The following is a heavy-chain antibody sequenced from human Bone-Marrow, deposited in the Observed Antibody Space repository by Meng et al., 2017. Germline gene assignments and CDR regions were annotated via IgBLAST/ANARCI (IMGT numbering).Heavy chain of an antibody. CDR1: GDTFSSYS. CDR3: ARVPLRCRGGRCYYFDY. CDR2: IIPIFGTA. Sequence: SVKVSCKASGDTFSSYSISWVRQAPGQGPEWMGWIIPIFGTANYAQKFQGRVTITADESRSTAYMELSSLRSEDTAVYYCARVPLRCRGGRCYYFDYWGQGTLVTVSS. V-gene: IGHV1-69*13. D-gene: IGHD2-15*01. J-gene: IGHJ4*02.